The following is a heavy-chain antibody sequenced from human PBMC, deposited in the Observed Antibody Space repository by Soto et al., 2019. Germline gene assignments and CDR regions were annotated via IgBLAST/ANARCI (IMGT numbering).Heavy chain of an antibody. CDR3: AKDFQGGMDV. V-gene: IGHV3-33*06. CDR1: GFTFSTYG. J-gene: IGHJ6*02. CDR2: IWNDGSNK. Sequence: GGSLRLSCAASGFTFSTYGMHWVRQAPGKGLEWVAVIWNDGSNKFYVDSVKGRFTISRDNSKNTVYLQMNSLRAEDTAVYYCAKDFQGGMDVWGQGTTVTVSS.